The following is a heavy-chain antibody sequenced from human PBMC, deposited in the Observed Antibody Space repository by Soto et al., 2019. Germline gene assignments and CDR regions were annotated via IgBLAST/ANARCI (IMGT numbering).Heavy chain of an antibody. J-gene: IGHJ3*02. CDR1: GYPVTAYY. CDR2: INPATGAA. Sequence: QLHLVQSGAVVKKPGASVTVSCSASGYPVTAYYMHWVRQAPGRGLEWMGGINPATGAAKYTQTFRGRVPMTRDTSTGTVFMELSGLTSGDTAVFYCARGGGVGVAGSAAFDMWGQGTLVTVSS. CDR3: ARGGGVGVAGSAAFDM. D-gene: IGHD3-3*01. V-gene: IGHV1-2*02.